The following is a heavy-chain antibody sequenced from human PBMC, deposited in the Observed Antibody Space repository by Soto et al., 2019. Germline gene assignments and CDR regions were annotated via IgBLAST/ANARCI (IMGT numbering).Heavy chain of an antibody. Sequence: SETLSLTCTVSGGSISSNIYYWGWIRQPPGKGLEWIGNIHYSGSTYYDSSLQSRVTISIDTSKNQFSLKLSSVTATDTAVYYCARAAITGHQVAGQPPTSQTLDYWGQGNMVTSPQ. CDR3: ARAAITGHQVAGQPPTSQTLDY. D-gene: IGHD1-26*01. V-gene: IGHV4-39*02. J-gene: IGHJ4*02. CDR2: IHYSGST. CDR1: GGSISSNIYY.